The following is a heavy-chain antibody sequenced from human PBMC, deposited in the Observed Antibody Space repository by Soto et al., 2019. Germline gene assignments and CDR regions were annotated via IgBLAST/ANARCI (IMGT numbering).Heavy chain of an antibody. J-gene: IGHJ3*01. V-gene: IGHV3-53*01. Sequence: DVQLVESGGGLIQPGESLRLSCVAFGLTVSGTKYVAWVRQAPGKGLEWVSALYDVFGSFYADSVKGRFTTSSDRSRSTVYLQMNALRPDDTAGYYCASWREREHAFDVWGQGTAVIVSP. D-gene: IGHD1-1*01. CDR3: ASWREREHAFDV. CDR1: GLTVSGTKY. CDR2: LYDVFGS.